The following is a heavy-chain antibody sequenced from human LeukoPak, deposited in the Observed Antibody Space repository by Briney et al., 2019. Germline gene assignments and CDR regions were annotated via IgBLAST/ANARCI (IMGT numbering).Heavy chain of an antibody. Sequence: SETLSLTCAVYGGSFSAYYWSWIRQPPGKGLEWIGEINHSGSTSYNPSLKSRLTISADTSMNQFSLELSSVTAADTAVYYCARGFNGDYSYSYYYYYMDVWGKGTTVSVSS. CDR2: INHSGST. J-gene: IGHJ6*03. CDR1: GGSFSAYY. CDR3: ARGFNGDYSYSYYYYYMDV. D-gene: IGHD4-17*01. V-gene: IGHV4-34*01.